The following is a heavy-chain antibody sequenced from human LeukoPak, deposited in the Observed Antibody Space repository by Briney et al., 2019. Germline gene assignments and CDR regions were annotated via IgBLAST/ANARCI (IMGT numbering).Heavy chain of an antibody. D-gene: IGHD3-10*01. CDR3: AREYGSGSNPFDY. Sequence: GGSLRLSCAASGFTFSSYAIHWVRQAPGKGLEWVAFIRSDGSNKYYADSVRGRFTISRDNAKNSLYLQMNSLRAEDTALYYCAREYGSGSNPFDYWGQGTLVTVSS. CDR2: IRSDGSNK. CDR1: GFTFSSYA. V-gene: IGHV3-30*02. J-gene: IGHJ4*02.